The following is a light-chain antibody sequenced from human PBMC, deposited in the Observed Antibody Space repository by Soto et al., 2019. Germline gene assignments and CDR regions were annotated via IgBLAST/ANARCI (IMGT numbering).Light chain of an antibody. CDR1: ETVRTN. CDR2: GAS. Sequence: IVMTQSPATLSVSPGERVTLSCRASETVRTNLAWFQQKPGQTPRVVIYGASTRATGIPERFSGSGSGTDFTLTISRLEPEDFAVYYCQQYGRSPFTFGPGTKVDIK. J-gene: IGKJ3*01. CDR3: QQYGRSPFT. V-gene: IGKV3-20*01.